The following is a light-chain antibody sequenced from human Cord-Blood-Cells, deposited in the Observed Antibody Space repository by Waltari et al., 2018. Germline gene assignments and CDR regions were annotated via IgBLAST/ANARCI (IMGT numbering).Light chain of an antibody. V-gene: IGLV3-19*01. J-gene: IGLJ3*02. CDR3: NSRDSSGNHP. CDR1: RLRSYY. CDR2: GKN. Sequence: AASVALRTTVRLTCQGARLRSYYARWNQKKPGQAPVLVIYGKNNRPSGIPDRFSGSSSGNTASLTITGAQAEDEADYYCNSRDSSGNHPFGGGTKLTVL.